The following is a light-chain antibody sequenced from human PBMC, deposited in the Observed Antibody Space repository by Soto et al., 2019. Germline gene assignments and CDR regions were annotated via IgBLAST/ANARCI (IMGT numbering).Light chain of an antibody. CDR3: QKHDNAPLT. Sequence: DIQMTQSPSSVPASVGDRVTITFLAGQHISTYLAWYQQKPGKAPKLLIYTSSTLQSGVPSRFSGSASGTDFTLTISSLQPEDVATYYCQKHDNAPLTFGGGTKVEIK. J-gene: IGKJ4*01. CDR1: QHISTY. V-gene: IGKV1-27*01. CDR2: TSS.